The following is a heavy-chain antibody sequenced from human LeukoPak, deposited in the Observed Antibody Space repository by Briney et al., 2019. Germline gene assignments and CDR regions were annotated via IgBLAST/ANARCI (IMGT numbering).Heavy chain of an antibody. Sequence: GGSLRLSCAASNFTFETYAMHWVRQGPGKGLEWVALISFDGSDKYYADSVKGRFTISRDNSKNTLYLQMSSLRAEDTAVYYCARAIDNSGSSLGCWGQGTLVTVSS. CDR2: ISFDGSDK. CDR1: NFTFETYA. CDR3: ARAIDNSGSSLGC. J-gene: IGHJ4*02. V-gene: IGHV3-30*04. D-gene: IGHD3-22*01.